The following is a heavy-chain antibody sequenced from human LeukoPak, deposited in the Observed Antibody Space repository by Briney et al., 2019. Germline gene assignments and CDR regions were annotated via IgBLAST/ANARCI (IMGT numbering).Heavy chain of an antibody. CDR3: ARVKVGTTNRFDY. V-gene: IGHV3-11*05. CDR2: ISGSSHYT. J-gene: IGHJ4*02. D-gene: IGHD1-26*01. CDR1: GFTFSDYY. Sequence: RGSPRLSCAAPGFTFSDYYMTWIRQALGKGLECGSYISGSSHYTNYPDSVKGRFTISRDNAKNSLYLQMNSLRADDTAVYYCARVKVGTTNRFDYWGQGTLVTVSS.